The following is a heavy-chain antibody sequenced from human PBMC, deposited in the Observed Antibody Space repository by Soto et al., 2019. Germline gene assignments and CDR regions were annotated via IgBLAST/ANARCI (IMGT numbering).Heavy chain of an antibody. J-gene: IGHJ4*02. CDR1: GGSLSGYY. D-gene: IGHD5-12*01. CDR3: ARGKEGVVATN. CDR2: IKDGGRT. Sequence: QVQLQQWGAGLLKPSETLSLNCAVNGGSLSGYYWRWIRQPPGKGLEWIGEIKDGGRTNYSPSLKSRATISSDTSNNQFSLRLYSVTAADTGVYYCARGKEGVVATNWDQGTLVTVSS. V-gene: IGHV4-34*01.